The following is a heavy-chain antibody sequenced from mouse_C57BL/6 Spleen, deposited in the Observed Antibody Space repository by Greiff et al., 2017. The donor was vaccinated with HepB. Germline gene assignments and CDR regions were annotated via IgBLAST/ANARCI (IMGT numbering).Heavy chain of an antibody. D-gene: IGHD2-4*01. J-gene: IGHJ4*01. V-gene: IGHV1-64*01. Sequence: LQQPGAELVKPGASVKLSCKASGYTFTSYWMHWVKQRPGQGLEWIGMIHPNSGSTNYNEKFKSKATLTVDKSSSTAYMQLSSLTSEDSAVYYCARSGDYDEDYAMDYWGQGTSVTVSS. CDR3: ARSGDYDEDYAMDY. CDR2: IHPNSGST. CDR1: GYTFTSYW.